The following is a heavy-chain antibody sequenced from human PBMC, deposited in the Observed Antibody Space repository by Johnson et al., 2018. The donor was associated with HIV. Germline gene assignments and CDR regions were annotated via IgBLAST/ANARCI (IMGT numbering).Heavy chain of an antibody. CDR1: GFSFSGSA. Sequence: VQLVESGGGLVQPGGSLKLSCAASGFSFSGSAVHWVRQASGKGLEWLGRIRTNPNTYATSYGASVQGRFSISRDDSKNTAYLQINSLKTEDTAVYYCSGYSITVGSTDKDDASDIWGQGTLVTVSS. CDR2: IRTNPNTYAT. V-gene: IGHV3-73*02. CDR3: SGYSITVGSTDKDDASDI. D-gene: IGHD5-18*01. J-gene: IGHJ3*02.